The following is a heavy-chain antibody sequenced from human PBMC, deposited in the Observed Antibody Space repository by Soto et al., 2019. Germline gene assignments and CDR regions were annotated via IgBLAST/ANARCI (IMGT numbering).Heavy chain of an antibody. Sequence: QVQLQEPGPRLVEPSHTLSLTCTVSGASISNGYYSWSWIRQSPGTGLEWIGHIHSGGTTYSNPSLKSRLTISVDMSKNQFPLKLSSLPAADTAVYSRASGPSGDKVDYWGPGPLVTVSS. D-gene: IGHD1-26*01. J-gene: IGHJ4*02. CDR3: ASGPSGDKVDY. CDR2: IHSGGTT. V-gene: IGHV4-30-4*01. CDR1: GASISNGYYS.